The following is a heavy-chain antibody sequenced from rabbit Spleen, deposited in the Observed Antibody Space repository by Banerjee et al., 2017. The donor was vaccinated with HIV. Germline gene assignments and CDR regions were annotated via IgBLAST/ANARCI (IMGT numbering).Heavy chain of an antibody. CDR1: GFSFSGDYD. D-gene: IGHD1-1*01. CDR3: ARDLTDVIGWNFGW. V-gene: IGHV1S40*01. Sequence: QSLEESGGGLVKPGASLTLTCTASGFSFSGDYDMCWVRQAPEKGLEWIACINVGSSGRTYYASWAKGRFTISKTSSTTVTLQMTSLTAADTATYFCARDLTDVIGWNFGWWGPGTLVTV. CDR2: INVGSSGRT. J-gene: IGHJ4*01.